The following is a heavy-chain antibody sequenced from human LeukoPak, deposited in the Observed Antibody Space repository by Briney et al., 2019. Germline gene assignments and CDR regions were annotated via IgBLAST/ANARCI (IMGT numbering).Heavy chain of an antibody. CDR1: GYTFTSYD. Sequence: VASVNVSFTASGYTFTSYDINWVRQATGQGLEWMGWMNPNSGNTGYAQKFQGRVTMTRNTSISTAYMELSSLRSEDTAVYYCARGAVAVTAWGQGTLVTVSS. J-gene: IGHJ5*02. D-gene: IGHD6-19*01. CDR3: ARGAVAVTA. CDR2: MNPNSGNT. V-gene: IGHV1-8*01.